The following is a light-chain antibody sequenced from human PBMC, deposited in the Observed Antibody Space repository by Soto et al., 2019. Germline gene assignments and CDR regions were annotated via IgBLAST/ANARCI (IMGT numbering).Light chain of an antibody. CDR1: SSDVGGYNY. CDR3: SSYAGSSNV. CDR2: EVN. Sequence: QSALAQPPSASGSPGQSVAISCTGTSSDVGGYNYVSWYQQHPGKAPKLMIYEVNKRPSGIPDRFPGSKSGNTASLPVSGLQAEDEADYYCSSYAGSSNVFGTGTKVTVL. V-gene: IGLV2-8*01. J-gene: IGLJ1*01.